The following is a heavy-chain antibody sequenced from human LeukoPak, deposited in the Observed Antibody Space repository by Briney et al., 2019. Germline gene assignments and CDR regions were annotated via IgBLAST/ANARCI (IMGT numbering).Heavy chain of an antibody. Sequence: QPGGSLRLSCAASGFTFSSYAMHWVRQAPGKGLEWVAVISYDGSNKYYADSVKGRFTISRDNSKNTLYLQMNSLRAEDTAVYYCARGDSGMILYWGQGTLVTVSS. CDR3: ARGDSGMILY. CDR1: GFTFSSYA. CDR2: ISYDGSNK. V-gene: IGHV3-30-3*01. J-gene: IGHJ4*02. D-gene: IGHD3-22*01.